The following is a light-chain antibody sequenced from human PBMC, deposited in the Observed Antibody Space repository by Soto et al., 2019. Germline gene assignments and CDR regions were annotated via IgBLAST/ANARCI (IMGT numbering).Light chain of an antibody. CDR3: QQYNSFAPYS. Sequence: DIQMTQSPSTLSASVGDRVTITCRSSQSIRFWLAWYQQKPGKAPKLLIYDASTLYSGVPSRFSGSRSGTEFTLTISSLQPDDFASYYCQQYNSFAPYSFGQGTKLEI. J-gene: IGKJ2*03. CDR1: QSIRFW. V-gene: IGKV1-5*01. CDR2: DAS.